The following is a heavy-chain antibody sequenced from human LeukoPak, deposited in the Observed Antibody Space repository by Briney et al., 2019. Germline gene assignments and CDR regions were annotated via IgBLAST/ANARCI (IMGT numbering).Heavy chain of an antibody. J-gene: IGHJ4*02. D-gene: IGHD6-13*01. CDR1: GYTFSAYY. V-gene: IGHV1-2*02. CDR3: ARSIAEDEPATDY. Sequence: GASVTVSCKASGYTFSAYYMHWVRQAPGQGLEWMGWINPNSGGTKYAQKFQGRVTLTRDTSISTAYMELSRLRSDDTAVYYCARSIAEDEPATDYWGQGTLVTVSS. CDR2: INPNSGGT.